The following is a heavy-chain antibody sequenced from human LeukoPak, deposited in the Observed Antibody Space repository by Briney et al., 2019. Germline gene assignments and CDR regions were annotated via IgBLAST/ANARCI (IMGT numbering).Heavy chain of an antibody. CDR2: IDPSDSYT. Sequence: GESLKISCKGSGYSFTSYWISWVRQMPGKGLEWMGRIDPSDSYTNYSPSYQGHVTISADKSISTAYLQWSSLKASDTAMYYCARSGYCYDSSGSLGYWGQGTLVTVSS. V-gene: IGHV5-10-1*01. CDR3: ARSGYCYDSSGSLGY. D-gene: IGHD3-22*01. J-gene: IGHJ4*02. CDR1: GYSFTSYW.